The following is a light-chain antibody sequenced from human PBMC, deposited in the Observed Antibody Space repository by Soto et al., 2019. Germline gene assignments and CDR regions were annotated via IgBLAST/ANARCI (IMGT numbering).Light chain of an antibody. CDR1: SGSVSTSYY. J-gene: IGLJ3*02. V-gene: IGLV8-61*01. Sequence: QTVVTQEPSFSVSPGGTVTLTCGLDSGSVSTSYYPGWYQQTPGQAPRTLIYSTYTRSSGVPDRFSGSILGNKAVLTITGAQADDESDYYCVLYVGGAGPWVFGGGTKLTVL. CDR2: STY. CDR3: VLYVGGAGPWV.